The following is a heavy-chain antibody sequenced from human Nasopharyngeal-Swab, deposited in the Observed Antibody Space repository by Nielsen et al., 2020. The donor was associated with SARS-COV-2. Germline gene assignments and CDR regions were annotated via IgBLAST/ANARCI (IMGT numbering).Heavy chain of an antibody. CDR3: ARHLRRGGDSGGDWFDP. Sequence: GASLQISCKGSGYSFTSYWIGWVRQMPGKGLEWMGIIYPGDSDTRYSPSFQGQVTISADKSISTAYLQWSSLKASDTAMYYCARHLRRGGDSGGDWFDPWGQGTLVTVSS. CDR2: IYPGDSDT. D-gene: IGHD2-21*01. J-gene: IGHJ5*02. V-gene: IGHV5-51*01. CDR1: GYSFTSYW.